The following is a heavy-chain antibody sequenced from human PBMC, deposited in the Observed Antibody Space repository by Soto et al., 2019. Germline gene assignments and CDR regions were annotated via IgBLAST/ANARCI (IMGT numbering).Heavy chain of an antibody. CDR2: ISAYNGNT. V-gene: IGHV1-18*04. Sequence: PSVKVSCKASGYTFTSYGISWVRQAPGQGLEWMGWISAYNGNTNYAQKLQGRVTMTPDTSTSTAYMELRSLRSADTAVYYCASASYDITESYYYYYGMDVWGQGNTVTVSS. CDR1: GYTFTSYG. CDR3: ASASYDITESYYYYYGMDV. D-gene: IGHD3-9*01. J-gene: IGHJ6*02.